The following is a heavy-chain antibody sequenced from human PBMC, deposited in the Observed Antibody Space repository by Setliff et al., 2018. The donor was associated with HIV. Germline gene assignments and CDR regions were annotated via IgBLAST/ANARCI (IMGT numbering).Heavy chain of an antibody. D-gene: IGHD6-6*01. J-gene: IGHJ3*02. CDR3: ARVPPEYSSSSQAFDI. V-gene: IGHV4-31*03. Sequence: SETLSLTCIVSGGSISSGGYYWTWIRQYPGKGLEWIGYIYYTGSTYYNPSLKSRLTMSVDASKNQFSLKLTSVTAADTAVYYCARVPPEYSSSSQAFDIWGQGTKVTVSS. CDR1: GGSISSGGYY. CDR2: IYYTGST.